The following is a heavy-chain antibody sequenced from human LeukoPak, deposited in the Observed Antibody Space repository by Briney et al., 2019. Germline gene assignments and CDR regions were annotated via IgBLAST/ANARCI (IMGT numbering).Heavy chain of an antibody. V-gene: IGHV4-59*01. CDR3: AGGSSSSGWGDY. Sequence: PSETLSLTCTFSGGSISSYFWSWIRQPPGKGLEWIGYIYYTGSTKYNPSLKSRVTISVDTSKNQFSLKLTSVTAADTAIYYCAGGSSSSGWGDYWGQGTLVTVSS. D-gene: IGHD6-19*01. J-gene: IGHJ4*02. CDR2: IYYTGST. CDR1: GGSISSYF.